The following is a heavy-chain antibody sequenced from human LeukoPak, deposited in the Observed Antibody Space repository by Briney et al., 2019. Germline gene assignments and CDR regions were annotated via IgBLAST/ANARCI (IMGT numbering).Heavy chain of an antibody. D-gene: IGHD3-10*01. V-gene: IGHV3-33*01. CDR3: ARDGPGGAYFDY. CDR2: IWYDGSNK. CDR1: GFTFSTYG. J-gene: IGHJ4*02. Sequence: GGSLRLSCAASGFTFSTYGMHWVRQAPGKGLEWVAVIWYDGSNKYYADSVKGRFTISRDNSKNTLYLQMNSLRAEDTAVYYCARDGPGGAYFDYWGREPWSPSPQ.